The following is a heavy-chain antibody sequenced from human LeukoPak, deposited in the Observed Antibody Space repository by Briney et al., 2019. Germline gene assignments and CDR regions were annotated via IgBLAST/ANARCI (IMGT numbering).Heavy chain of an antibody. Sequence: SETLSLTCAVSGGSILTTNWWSWVRQPPGKGLEWIGEVHLSGASNYNPSLKSRDNMSIDKSKNQLSLELTSVTAADTAIYYCTRESGAFSPFGFWGQGTLVTVSS. J-gene: IGHJ4*02. V-gene: IGHV4-4*02. D-gene: IGHD1-26*01. CDR3: TRESGAFSPFGF. CDR2: VHLSGAS. CDR1: GGSILTTNW.